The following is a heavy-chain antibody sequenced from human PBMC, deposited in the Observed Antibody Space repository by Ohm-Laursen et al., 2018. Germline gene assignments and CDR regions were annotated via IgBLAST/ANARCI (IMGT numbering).Heavy chain of an antibody. D-gene: IGHD6-19*01. CDR3: AKDMGYSSGWYPDY. V-gene: IGHV3-9*01. CDR2: ISWNSGSI. CDR1: GFIFSSYA. J-gene: IGHJ4*02. Sequence: SLRLSCAASGFIFSSYAMSWVRQAPGKGLEWVSGISWNSGSIGYADSVKGRFTISRDNAKNSLYLQMNSLRAEDTALYYCAKDMGYSSGWYPDYWGQGTLVTVSS.